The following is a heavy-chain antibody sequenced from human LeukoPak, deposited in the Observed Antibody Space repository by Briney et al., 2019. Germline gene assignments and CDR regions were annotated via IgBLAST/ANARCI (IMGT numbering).Heavy chain of an antibody. CDR2: ISTYNGKT. V-gene: IGHV1-18*04. D-gene: IGHD6-13*01. J-gene: IGHJ4*02. CDR1: QNTLTAHN. CDR3: ARDLPYSSSWESIDY. Sequence: GASVKISCKASQNTLTAHNMHWVRQAPGQGLEWMGWISTYNGKTNYAQKIQGRVTMTTDTSTSTAYMELRSLRSDDTAVYYCARDLPYSSSWESIDYWGQGTLVTVSS.